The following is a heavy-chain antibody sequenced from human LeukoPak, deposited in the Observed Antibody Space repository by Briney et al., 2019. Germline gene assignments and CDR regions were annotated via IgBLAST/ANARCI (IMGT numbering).Heavy chain of an antibody. V-gene: IGHV6-1*01. CDR1: GDSVSSNSAA. J-gene: IGHJ6*02. D-gene: IGHD6-19*01. Sequence: SQTLSLTCAISGDSVSSNSAAWNWIRQSPSRGLEWLGRTYYRSKWYNDYAVSVKSRITINPDTSKNQFSLQLNSVTPEDTAVYYCARVATRTYSSGWQLYYYYGMDVWGQGTTVTVSS. CDR3: ARVATRTYSSGWQLYYYYGMDV. CDR2: TYYRSKWYN.